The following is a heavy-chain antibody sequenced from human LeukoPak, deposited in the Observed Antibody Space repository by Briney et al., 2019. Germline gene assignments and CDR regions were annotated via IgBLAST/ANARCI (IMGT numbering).Heavy chain of an antibody. D-gene: IGHD5-24*01. V-gene: IGHV1-69*04. Sequence: GSSVTVSFTASAGTFTIYAISWVRQAPGQGLEWMGRIIPILGIANYAQKFQGRVTITADKSTSTAYMELSSLRSEDTAVYYCARESVEMATIYFDYWGQGTLVTVSS. CDR3: ARESVEMATIYFDY. J-gene: IGHJ4*02. CDR1: AGTFTIYA. CDR2: IIPILGIA.